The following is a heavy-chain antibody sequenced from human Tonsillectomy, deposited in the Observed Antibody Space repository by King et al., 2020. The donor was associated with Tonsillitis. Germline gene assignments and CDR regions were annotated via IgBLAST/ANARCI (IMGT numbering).Heavy chain of an antibody. J-gene: IGHJ4*02. D-gene: IGHD6-13*01. V-gene: IGHV4-59*01. CDR3: ARETLRGSSTEIDY. CDR1: GGSISGYY. CDR2: IFYSGTT. Sequence: QLQESGPGLVKPSETLSPTCTVSGGSISGYYWSWIRQPPGKGLEWIGYIFYSGTTNYNPSLMSRVTISVDTSRNQFSLKLSSVTAADTAMYYCARETLRGSSTEIDYWGQGTLVTVSS.